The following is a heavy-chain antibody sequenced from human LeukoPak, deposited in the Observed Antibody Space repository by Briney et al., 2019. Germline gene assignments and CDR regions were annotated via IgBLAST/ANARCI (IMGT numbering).Heavy chain of an antibody. J-gene: IGHJ4*02. D-gene: IGHD3-16*02. Sequence: GGALRLSCAASGFTFSSYAMSWVRQAPGKGLEWVSAISGSGGSTYYADSVKGRFTISRDNSKNTLYLQMNSLRAEDTAVYYCAKDKVRLITFGGVIVDYWGQGTLVTVSS. CDR1: GFTFSSYA. CDR3: AKDKVRLITFGGVIVDY. CDR2: ISGSGGST. V-gene: IGHV3-23*01.